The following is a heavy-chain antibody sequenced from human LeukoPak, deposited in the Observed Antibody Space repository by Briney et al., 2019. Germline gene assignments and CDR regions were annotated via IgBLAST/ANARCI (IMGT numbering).Heavy chain of an antibody. Sequence: ASVKVSCKASGYTFTGYSMHWVRQAPGQGLEWMGWINPNSGGTNYAQKFQGRVTMTRDTSISTAYMELSRLTSDDTAVFYCARAGAVVDNWFDPWGQGTLVTVSS. CDR1: GYTFTGYS. D-gene: IGHD2-15*01. J-gene: IGHJ5*02. V-gene: IGHV1-2*02. CDR3: ARAGAVVDNWFDP. CDR2: INPNSGGT.